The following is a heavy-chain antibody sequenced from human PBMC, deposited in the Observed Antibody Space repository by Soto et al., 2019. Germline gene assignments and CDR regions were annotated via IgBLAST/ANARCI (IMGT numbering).Heavy chain of an antibody. J-gene: IGHJ4*02. CDR2: FSSGLST. CDR1: DGSISTRDYY. V-gene: IGHV4-31*03. CDR3: ARESTYSGPL. Sequence: SETLYLTCSVSDGSISTRDYYWGWIRQHPGKGLEWIAYFSSGLSTYYSPSLKSRVTISVDTSKNQFSLKLSSVTAADTAVYYCARESTYSGPLWGQGTLVTVSS. D-gene: IGHD5-12*01.